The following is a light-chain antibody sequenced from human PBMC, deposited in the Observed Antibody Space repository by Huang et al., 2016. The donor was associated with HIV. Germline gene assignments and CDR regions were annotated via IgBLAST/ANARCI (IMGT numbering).Light chain of an antibody. Sequence: EIVMTQSPGTLSVSPGERATLSCRASQSVSSSLAWYQQRPGQAPRLLIYDASRRPTDIPSRFSGSGSGTEFTLTISSLQSEDFALCYCQQYNKWPTFGQGTKVEIK. CDR1: QSVSSS. J-gene: IGKJ1*01. V-gene: IGKV3-15*01. CDR2: DAS. CDR3: QQYNKWPT.